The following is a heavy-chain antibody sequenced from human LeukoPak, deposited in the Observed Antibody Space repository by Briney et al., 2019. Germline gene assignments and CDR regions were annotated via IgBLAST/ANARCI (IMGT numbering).Heavy chain of an antibody. CDR1: GFTFISYA. CDR2: ISYDGSEK. J-gene: IGHJ3*02. D-gene: IGHD3-10*01. Sequence: GRSLRLSCAASGFTFISYAMHWVRQAPGKGLEWVAVISYDGSEKYYADSVKDRFTISRDNSKNTLYLQMNSLRAEDTAVYYCARAYYYGSGSYPHDAFDIWGQGTMVTVSS. V-gene: IGHV3-30*04. CDR3: ARAYYYGSGSYPHDAFDI.